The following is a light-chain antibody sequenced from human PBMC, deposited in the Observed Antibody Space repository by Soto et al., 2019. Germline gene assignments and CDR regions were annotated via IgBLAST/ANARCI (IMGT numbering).Light chain of an antibody. CDR2: DAS. J-gene: IGKJ1*01. CDR1: QDISNY. Sequence: DIQMTQSPSSLSASVGDRVTITCQASQDISNYLNWSQQKPGKAPKLLIYDASNLKTGVPSRFSGSGSGTDFTFTISSLQPEDIATYYSQQYDNLPRTFGQGTKV. V-gene: IGKV1-33*01. CDR3: QQYDNLPRT.